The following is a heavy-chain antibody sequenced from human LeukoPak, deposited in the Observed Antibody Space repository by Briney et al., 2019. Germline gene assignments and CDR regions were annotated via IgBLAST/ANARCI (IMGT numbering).Heavy chain of an antibody. CDR1: GFTFSSYE. CDR3: ARDRGVYDILTGYLPV. J-gene: IGHJ4*02. CDR2: ISSSGSTI. D-gene: IGHD3-9*01. Sequence: GGSLRLSCAASGFTFSSYEMNWVRQAPGKGLEWVSYISSSGSTIYYADSVKGRLTISRDNAKNSLYLQMNSLRAEDTAVYYCARDRGVYDILTGYLPVWGQGTLVTVSS. V-gene: IGHV3-48*03.